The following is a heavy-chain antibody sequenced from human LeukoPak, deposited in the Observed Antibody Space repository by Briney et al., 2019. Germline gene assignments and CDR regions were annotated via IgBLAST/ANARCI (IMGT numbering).Heavy chain of an antibody. Sequence: GASVKVSCKASGYTFTGHYMHWVPQAPGQGLEWMGWINPNSGGTKYAQKFQGRVTLTRDTSISTAYMELSRLRCDDTAVYYCARSYDFWSGPPFAPWGQGTLVTVSS. V-gene: IGHV1-2*02. CDR1: GYTFTGHY. D-gene: IGHD3-3*01. J-gene: IGHJ5*02. CDR3: ARSYDFWSGPPFAP. CDR2: INPNSGGT.